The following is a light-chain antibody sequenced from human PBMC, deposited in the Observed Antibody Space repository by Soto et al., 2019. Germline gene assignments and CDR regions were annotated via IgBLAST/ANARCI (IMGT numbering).Light chain of an antibody. CDR1: QDIGTS. CDR3: QHYNNLPPFT. Sequence: DIQMTQSPSSLSASVRAKVSNTCQASQDIGTSLSWFQHKPGRAPKLLIYGASYLETGVPSRFRGSGSGTDFAFTITSLQPEDIATYYCQHYNNLPPFTFGPG. V-gene: IGKV1-33*01. CDR2: GAS. J-gene: IGKJ3*01.